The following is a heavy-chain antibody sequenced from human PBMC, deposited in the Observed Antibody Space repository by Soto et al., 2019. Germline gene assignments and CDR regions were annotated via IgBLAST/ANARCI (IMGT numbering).Heavy chain of an antibody. J-gene: IGHJ4*02. V-gene: IGHV4-30-4*01. D-gene: IGHD5-18*01. CDR1: AGSISSGDYY. CDR2: INHSGST. Sequence: PSETLSLTCTVSAGSISSGDYYWSWIRQPPGKGLEWIGYINHSGSTNYNPSLKSRPTISLDTSKNQFSLKLTSVTAADTAVYFCARFVGYSVVYAYWGQGILVTGSA. CDR3: ARFVGYSVVYAY.